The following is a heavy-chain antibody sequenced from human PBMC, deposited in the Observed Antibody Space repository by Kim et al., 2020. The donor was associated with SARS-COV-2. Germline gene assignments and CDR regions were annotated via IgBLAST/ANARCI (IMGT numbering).Heavy chain of an antibody. D-gene: IGHD3-22*01. CDR3: ARDRDSSGFEFDP. CDR2: IYHSGST. Sequence: SETLSLTCAVSGGSISSSNWWSWVRQPPGKGLEWIGEIYHSGSTNYNPSLKSRVTISVDKSKNQFSLKLSSVTAADTAVYYCARDRDSSGFEFDPWGQGTLVTVSS. CDR1: GGSISSSNW. J-gene: IGHJ5*02. V-gene: IGHV4-4*02.